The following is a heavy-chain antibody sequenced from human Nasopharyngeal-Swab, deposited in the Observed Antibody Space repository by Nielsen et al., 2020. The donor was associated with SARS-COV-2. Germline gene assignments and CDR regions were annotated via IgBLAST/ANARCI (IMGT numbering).Heavy chain of an antibody. CDR3: ARENNWEALRYFDL. J-gene: IGHJ2*01. CDR1: GFTFDDYT. CDR2: INWNSGRK. D-gene: IGHD1-20*01. V-gene: IGHV3-9*01. Sequence: SLKISCAASGFTFDDYTMHWVRQAPGEGLEWVSGINWNSGRKGYADSVKGRFTISRDNAKSSLYLQMNSLRVEDTALYYCARENNWEALRYFDLWGRGTLVTVSS.